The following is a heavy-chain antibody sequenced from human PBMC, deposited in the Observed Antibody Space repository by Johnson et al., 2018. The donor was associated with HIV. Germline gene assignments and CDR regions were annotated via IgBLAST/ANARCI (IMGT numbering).Heavy chain of an antibody. D-gene: IGHD6-6*01. CDR3: AREGIAARLAAFDI. CDR1: GFTFSSYW. Sequence: VQLVESGGGLVQPGGSLRLSCAASGFTFSSYWMSWVRQAPGKGLEWVANIKQDGSEQYYVDSVKGRFTISRDNAKNSLYLQMNSLRAEDTAVYYCAREGIAARLAAFDIWGQGTMVTVSS. V-gene: IGHV3-7*03. J-gene: IGHJ3*02. CDR2: IKQDGSEQ.